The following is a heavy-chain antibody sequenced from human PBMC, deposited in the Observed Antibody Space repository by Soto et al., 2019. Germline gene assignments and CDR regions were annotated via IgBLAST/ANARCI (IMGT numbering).Heavy chain of an antibody. J-gene: IGHJ6*02. CDR1: GFTFSSYA. V-gene: IGHV3-23*01. CDR2: ISGSGGST. Sequence: GVSLRLSCAASGFTFSSYAMSWVRQAPGKGLEWVSAISGSGGSTYYADSVKGRFTISRDNSKNTLYLQMNSLRAEDTAVYYCXVCLRYSSGWPGDGMDVWGQGTTVTVSS. D-gene: IGHD6-19*01. CDR3: XVCLRYSSGWPGDGMDV.